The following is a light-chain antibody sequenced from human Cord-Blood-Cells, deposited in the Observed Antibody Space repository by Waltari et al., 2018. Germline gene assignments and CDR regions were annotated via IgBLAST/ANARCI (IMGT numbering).Light chain of an antibody. Sequence: EIVMTQSPATLSVSPGERATLSCRASQSVSSNLAWYQQKPGQAPRLLIYGASTRATGIPARFSGSGSRKEFTPTISSQQSEDFAVYYCQQYNNWPALTFGGGTKVEIK. CDR1: QSVSSN. CDR3: QQYNNWPALT. CDR2: GAS. V-gene: IGKV3-15*01. J-gene: IGKJ4*01.